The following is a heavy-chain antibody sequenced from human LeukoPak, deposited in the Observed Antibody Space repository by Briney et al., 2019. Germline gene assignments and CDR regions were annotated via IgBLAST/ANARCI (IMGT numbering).Heavy chain of an antibody. V-gene: IGHV1-18*01. CDR2: ISAYNGNT. J-gene: IGHJ4*02. D-gene: IGHD6-13*01. CDR3: ARFRQQLDYFDY. CDR1: GYTFTSYA. Sequence: ASVKVSCKASGYTFTSYAMNWLRQAPGQGLEWMGWISAYNGNTNYAQKLQGRVTMTTDTSTSTAYMELRSLRSDDTAVYYCARFRQQLDYFDYWGQGTLVTVSS.